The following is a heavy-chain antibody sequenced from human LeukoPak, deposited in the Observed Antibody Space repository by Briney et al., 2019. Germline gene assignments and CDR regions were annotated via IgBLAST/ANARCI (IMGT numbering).Heavy chain of an antibody. CDR1: GFTFSDYT. Sequence: GGTLRLSCAASGFTFSDYTLQWVRQAPGKGLEWVALLPPDGSYQYYADSLKGRFTISRANLKNALYPQMNSLRIKDTAVYYCARGLHDNSWYGAHWGQGTLLSVSS. CDR3: ARGLHDNSWYGAH. J-gene: IGHJ4*02. D-gene: IGHD4-11*01. V-gene: IGHV3-30*04. CDR2: LPPDGSYQ.